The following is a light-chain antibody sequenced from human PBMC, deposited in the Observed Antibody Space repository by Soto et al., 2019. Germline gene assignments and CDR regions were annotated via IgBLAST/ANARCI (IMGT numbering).Light chain of an antibody. Sequence: DIQMTQSPSSLSASVGDRVTITCRASQSIAGYLSWYQQRPGKAPKFLIYSASSLQRGVPSRFSGSGSGTDFSLTINGLQPEDFATYYCQQSFSVPINFGQGTRLEIK. CDR1: QSIAGY. J-gene: IGKJ5*01. CDR3: QQSFSVPIN. CDR2: SAS. V-gene: IGKV1-39*01.